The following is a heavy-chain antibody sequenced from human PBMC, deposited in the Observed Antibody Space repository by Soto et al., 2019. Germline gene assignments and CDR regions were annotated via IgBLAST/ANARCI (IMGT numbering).Heavy chain of an antibody. CDR2: LNPNGTFT. D-gene: IGHD7-27*01. V-gene: IGHV3-74*01. Sequence: AGSLSLPCAASGFTFSGYWMPWVRHAPGKGPVWVSRLNPNGTFTTNADSVKGRFTIARDNAKNTVYLQMNSLRADDTAVYYCARGGTSPTYWGLFYNWGQGTLVTVSS. CDR1: GFTFSGYW. CDR3: ARGGTSPTYWGLFYN. J-gene: IGHJ4*02.